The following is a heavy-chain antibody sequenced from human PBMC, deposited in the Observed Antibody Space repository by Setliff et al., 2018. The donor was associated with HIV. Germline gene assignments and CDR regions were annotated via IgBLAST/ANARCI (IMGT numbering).Heavy chain of an antibody. J-gene: IGHJ4*02. CDR1: GFTFSSYE. CDR2: ISSSGSTI. CDR3: ARVYYDSSGYCDY. V-gene: IGHV3-48*03. D-gene: IGHD3-22*01. Sequence: LRLSCAASGFTFSSYEMNWVRQAPGKGLEWVSYISSSGSTIYYADSVKGRFTISRDNAKNSLYLQMNSLRAEDTAVYYCARVYYDSSGYCDYWGQGTLVTVSS.